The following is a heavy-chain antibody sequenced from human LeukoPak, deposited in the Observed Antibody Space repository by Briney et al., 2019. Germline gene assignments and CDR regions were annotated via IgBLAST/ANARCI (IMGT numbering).Heavy chain of an antibody. V-gene: IGHV1-18*01. CDR3: ARAGSYYGSGRPYYMGV. D-gene: IGHD3-10*01. J-gene: IGHJ6*03. CDR2: ISAYNGNT. CDR1: GYTFTSYG. Sequence: ASVKVSCKASGYTFTSYGISWVRQAPGQGLEWMGWISAYNGNTNYAQKLQGRVTMTTDTSTSTAYMELRSLRSDDTAVYYCARAGSYYGSGRPYYMGVWGKGTTVTVSS.